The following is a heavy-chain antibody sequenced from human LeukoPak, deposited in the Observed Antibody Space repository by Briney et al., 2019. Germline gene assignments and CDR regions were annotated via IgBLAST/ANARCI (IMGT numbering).Heavy chain of an antibody. J-gene: IGHJ3*02. D-gene: IGHD3-22*01. CDR2: IYSGGST. CDR1: GFTVSSNY. Sequence: GGSLRLSCAAPGFTVSSNYMSWVRQAPGKGLEWVSIIYSGGSTYYADSVKGRFTISRDNSKNTVYLQMNSLRAEDTAVYYCASTHDSSGYYYAGYAFDIWGQGTMVTVSS. V-gene: IGHV3-53*01. CDR3: ASTHDSSGYYYAGYAFDI.